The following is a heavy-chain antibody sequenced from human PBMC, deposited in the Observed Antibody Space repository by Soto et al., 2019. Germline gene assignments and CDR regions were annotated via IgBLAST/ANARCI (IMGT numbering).Heavy chain of an antibody. CDR2: IKQDGSEK. J-gene: IGHJ6*03. CDR3: ARDPPVYCTNGVCPATGGYYYYMDV. V-gene: IGHV3-7*01. CDR1: GFTFSSYW. Sequence: EVQLVESGGGLVQPGGSLRLSCAASGFTFSSYWMSWVRQAPGKGLEWVANIKQDGSEKYYVDSVKGRFTISRDNAKNSLYLKMNGLRAEDTAVYYCARDPPVYCTNGVCPATGGYYYYMDVWGKGTTVTVSS. D-gene: IGHD2-8*01.